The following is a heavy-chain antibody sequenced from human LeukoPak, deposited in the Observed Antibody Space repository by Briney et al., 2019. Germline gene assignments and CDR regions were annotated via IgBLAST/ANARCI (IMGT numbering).Heavy chain of an antibody. J-gene: IGHJ4*02. Sequence: SETLSLTCAVYGGSFSGYYWSWIRQPPGKGLEWIGYIYYSGSTNYNPSLKSRVTISVDTSKNQFSLKLSSVTAADTAVYYCARVYCSGGSCYPLFDYWGQGTLVTVSS. D-gene: IGHD2-15*01. CDR2: IYYSGST. V-gene: IGHV4-59*01. CDR1: GGSFSGYY. CDR3: ARVYCSGGSCYPLFDY.